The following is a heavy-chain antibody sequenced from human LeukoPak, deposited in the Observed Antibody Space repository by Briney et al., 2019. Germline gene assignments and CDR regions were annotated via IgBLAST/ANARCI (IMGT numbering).Heavy chain of an antibody. J-gene: IGHJ4*02. V-gene: IGHV4-39*07. D-gene: IGHD3-10*01. Sequence: SETLSLTCTVSGGSISSYYWSWIRQPPGKGLEWIGSIYYSGSTYYNPSLKSRVTISVDTSKNQFSLKLSSVTAADTAVYYCASPYGSGSYGPYYFDYWGQGTLVTVSS. CDR1: GGSISSYY. CDR2: IYYSGST. CDR3: ASPYGSGSYGPYYFDY.